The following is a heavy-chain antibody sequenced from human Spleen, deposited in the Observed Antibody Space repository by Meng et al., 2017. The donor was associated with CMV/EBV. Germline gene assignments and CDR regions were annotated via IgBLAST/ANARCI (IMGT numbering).Heavy chain of an antibody. CDR3: ARAIATPGPNWFDP. CDR1: GFTFDDYV. Sequence: SLKISCAASGFTFDDYVMHWVRQAPGKGLEWVSGISWNSGSIAYADSVKGRFTISRDNAKKSLYLQMNSLRAEDTAVYYCARAIATPGPNWFDPWGQGTLVTVSS. CDR2: ISWNSGSI. D-gene: IGHD6-13*01. J-gene: IGHJ5*02. V-gene: IGHV3-9*01.